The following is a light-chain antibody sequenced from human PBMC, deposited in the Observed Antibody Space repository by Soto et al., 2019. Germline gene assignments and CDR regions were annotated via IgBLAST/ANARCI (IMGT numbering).Light chain of an antibody. V-gene: IGKV3-15*01. CDR2: GAS. Sequence: EIVMTQSPATLSVSPGERATLSCRASQSVSSDLAWYHQKPGQPPRLLIYGASTRATGIPARFSGSGSGTEFTLTISSLQSEDFALYYCQQYNHWPPITFGPGTRLEI. J-gene: IGKJ5*01. CDR3: QQYNHWPPIT. CDR1: QSVSSD.